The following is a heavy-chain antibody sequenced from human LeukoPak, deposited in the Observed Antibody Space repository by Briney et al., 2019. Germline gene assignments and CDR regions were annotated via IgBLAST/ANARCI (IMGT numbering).Heavy chain of an antibody. V-gene: IGHV3-48*03. Sequence: GGSLRLSCAASGFTFSSYEMNWVRQAPGKGLEWVSYITSSGTTIYYADSVKGRFTISRDNAKNSLYLQMNSLRAEDMAVYYCAVRFRGYSYGYDYWGQGTLVTVSS. CDR2: ITSSGTTI. CDR3: AVRFRGYSYGYDY. D-gene: IGHD5-18*01. J-gene: IGHJ4*02. CDR1: GFTFSSYE.